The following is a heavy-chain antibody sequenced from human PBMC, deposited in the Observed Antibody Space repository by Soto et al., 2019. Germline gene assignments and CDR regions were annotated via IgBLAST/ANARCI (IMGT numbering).Heavy chain of an antibody. J-gene: IGHJ6*02. CDR1: GFTFSSYA. CDR2: ISYDGSNK. CDR3: ARFGERYYYYYGMDV. V-gene: IGHV3-30-3*01. Sequence: GGSLRLSCAASGFTFSSYAMHWVRQAPGKGLEWVAVISYDGSNKYYADSVKGRFTISRDNSKNTLYLQMNSLRAEDTAVYYCARFGERYYYYYGMDVWGQGTTVTVSS. D-gene: IGHD3-10*01.